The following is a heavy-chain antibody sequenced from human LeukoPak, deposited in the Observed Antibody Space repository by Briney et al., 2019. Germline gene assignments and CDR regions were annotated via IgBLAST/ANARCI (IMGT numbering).Heavy chain of an antibody. CDR1: GFTFSNYE. CDR2: ISTSGSTI. Sequence: GGSLRLSCAASGFTFSNYEVHWGCHAPGKGLEWVSYISTSGSTIYYPDSVKCRFTISRDNAKNSLYLQMNSLRAEDTAVYYCAKIARDLGRALDYCGQGTLVTVSS. V-gene: IGHV3-48*03. D-gene: IGHD3-22*01. CDR3: AKIARDLGRALDY. J-gene: IGHJ4*02.